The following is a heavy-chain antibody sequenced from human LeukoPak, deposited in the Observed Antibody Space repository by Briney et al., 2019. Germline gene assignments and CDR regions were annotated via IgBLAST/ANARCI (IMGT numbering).Heavy chain of an antibody. V-gene: IGHV4-38-2*02. Sequence: SETLSLTCTVSGGSISSYYWGWIRQPPGKGLEWIGSIYHSGSTYYNPSLKSRVTISVDTSKNQFSLKLSSVTAADTAVYYCARSVCGGSCLNFDYWGQGTLVTVSS. CDR2: IYHSGST. J-gene: IGHJ4*02. CDR3: ARSVCGGSCLNFDY. D-gene: IGHD2-15*01. CDR1: GGSISSYY.